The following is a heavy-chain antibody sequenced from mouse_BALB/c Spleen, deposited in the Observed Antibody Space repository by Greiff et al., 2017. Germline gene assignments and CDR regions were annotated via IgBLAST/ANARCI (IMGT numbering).Heavy chain of an antibody. Sequence: VQLQQSGPELVKPGASVKVSCKASGYAFTSYNMHWVKQSPGQGLEWIGYIDPYNGGTSYNQKFKGKATLTADKSSSTAYMHLNSLTSEDSAVYYCARRAYGYDGDWDMDVWGEGTTVTVSS. CDR1: GYAFTSYN. CDR3: ARRAYGYDGDWDMDV. D-gene: IGHD2-2*01. V-gene: IGHV1S135*01. CDR2: IDPYNGGT. J-gene: IGHJ1*01.